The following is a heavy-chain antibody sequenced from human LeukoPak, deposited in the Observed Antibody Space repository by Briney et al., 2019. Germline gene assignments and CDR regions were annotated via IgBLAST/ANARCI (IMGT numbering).Heavy chain of an antibody. CDR2: MNSDGYSI. CDR3: ARGGVAGAMDV. D-gene: IGHD6-19*01. Sequence: PGGSLRLSCAASGFTFSSYWMHWVRQAPAEGLAGVSRMNSDGYSIGNADSVKGRFTISRDNAKNTLLLQVKSLRAEDAAVYYCARGGVAGAMDVWGQGTTVTVSS. CDR1: GFTFSSYW. J-gene: IGHJ6*02. V-gene: IGHV3-74*01.